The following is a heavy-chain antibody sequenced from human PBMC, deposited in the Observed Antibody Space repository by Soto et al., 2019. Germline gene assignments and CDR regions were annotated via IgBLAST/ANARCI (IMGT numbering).Heavy chain of an antibody. CDR2: INHSGSS. CDR1: GGSFSGYY. V-gene: IGHV4-34*01. D-gene: IGHD6-19*01. Sequence: QVQLQQWGAGLLKPSETLSLTCAVYGGSFSGYYWSWIRQPPGKALKWIGEINHSGSSNYNPSLKSRVTISGGTSKSQFCLKLSSVTAAATAVYYCAGCGDSGWYPASCFDYWGQGTMVTVSS. J-gene: IGHJ4*02. CDR3: AGCGDSGWYPASCFDY.